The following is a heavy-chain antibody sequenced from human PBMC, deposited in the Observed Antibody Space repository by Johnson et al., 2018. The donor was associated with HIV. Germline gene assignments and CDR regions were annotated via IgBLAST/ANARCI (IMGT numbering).Heavy chain of an antibody. D-gene: IGHD3-16*01. CDR3: ARGVGGRTADAFDI. Sequence: VLLVESGGGLVQPGGSLRLSCTASGFPVTSNFMTWVRQPPGKGLDWVSAVYSTFGTYYADSVKGRFTISRDNAKNSLYLQMNSLRAEDTAVYYCARGVGGRTADAFDIWGPGTLVSVSS. V-gene: IGHV3-66*01. CDR2: VYSTFGT. J-gene: IGHJ3*02. CDR1: GFPVTSNF.